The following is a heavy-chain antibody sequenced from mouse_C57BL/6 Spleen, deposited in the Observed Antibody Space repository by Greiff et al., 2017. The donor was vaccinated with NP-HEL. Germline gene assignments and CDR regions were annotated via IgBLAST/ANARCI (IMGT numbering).Heavy chain of an antibody. D-gene: IGHD2-5*01. J-gene: IGHJ2*01. Sequence: QVQLKQSGAELVRPGASVTLSCKASGYTFTDYEMHWVKQTPVHGLEWIGAIDPETGGTAYNQKFKGKAILTADKSSSTAYMELRSLTSEDSAVYYCTRRGDSNYFDYWGQGTTLTVSS. V-gene: IGHV1-15*01. CDR2: IDPETGGT. CDR1: GYTFTDYE. CDR3: TRRGDSNYFDY.